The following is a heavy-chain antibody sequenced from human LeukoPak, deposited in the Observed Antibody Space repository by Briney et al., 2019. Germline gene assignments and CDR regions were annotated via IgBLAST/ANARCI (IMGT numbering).Heavy chain of an antibody. V-gene: IGHV4-61*02. CDR2: IYTSGST. CDR1: GGSIRSGSYD. J-gene: IGHJ6*03. Sequence: SQTLSLTCTVPGGSIRSGSYDWCWIRQPAGKGLEWIGRIYTSGSTNYNPSLKSRVTISVDTSKNQFSLKLSSVTAADTAVYYCARVRGAYYYYYMDVWGKGTTVTVSS. CDR3: ARVRGAYYYYYMDV. D-gene: IGHD3-10*01.